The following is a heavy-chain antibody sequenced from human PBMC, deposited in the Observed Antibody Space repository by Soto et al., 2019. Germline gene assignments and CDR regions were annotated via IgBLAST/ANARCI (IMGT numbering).Heavy chain of an antibody. V-gene: IGHV3-33*01. D-gene: IGHD4-4*01. CDR1: GFTFSSYG. J-gene: IGHJ4*02. CDR3: ARADIYSNYVFDY. Sequence: GGSLRLSCAASGFTFSSYGMHWVRQAPGKGLEWVAVIWYDGSNKYYADSVKGRFTISRDNSKNTLYLQMNSLRAEDTAVYYCARADIYSNYVFDYWGQGTLVTVSS. CDR2: IWYDGSNK.